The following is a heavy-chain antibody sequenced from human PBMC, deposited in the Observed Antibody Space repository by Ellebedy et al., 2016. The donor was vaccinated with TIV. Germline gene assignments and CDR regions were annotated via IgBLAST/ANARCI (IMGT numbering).Heavy chain of an antibody. V-gene: IGHV3-48*02. Sequence: GESLKISXAASGFTFSNYNMTWVRQAPGKGLEWVSYISTITTTMYYADSVKGRFTISRDNAKNSLYLQMNSLRDDDTAVYYCARAHRLAAFDIWGQGTMVTVSS. J-gene: IGHJ3*02. CDR1: GFTFSNYN. D-gene: IGHD3-16*02. CDR3: ARAHRLAAFDI. CDR2: ISTITTTM.